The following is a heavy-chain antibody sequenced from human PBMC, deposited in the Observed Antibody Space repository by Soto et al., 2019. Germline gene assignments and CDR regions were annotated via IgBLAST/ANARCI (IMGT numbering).Heavy chain of an antibody. Sequence: GGSLRLSCAASGFTFISYGMHWVCQAPGKGLEWVAVISYDGSNKYYADSVKGRFTISRDNSKNTLYLQINSLRAEDTAVYYCAKDTSGWYGLVDYWGQGTLVTVSS. CDR3: AKDTSGWYGLVDY. CDR1: GFTFISYG. J-gene: IGHJ4*02. V-gene: IGHV3-30*18. D-gene: IGHD6-19*01. CDR2: ISYDGSNK.